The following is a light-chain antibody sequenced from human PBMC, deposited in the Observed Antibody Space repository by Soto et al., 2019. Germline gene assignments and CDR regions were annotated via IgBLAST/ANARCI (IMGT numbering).Light chain of an antibody. V-gene: IGLV2-14*03. CDR3: VSFTTKKSYV. CDR2: DIA. J-gene: IGLJ1*01. Sequence: QSALTQPASVSGSPGQSITISCTGTSSDIGAYIFVSWYQQHPGKAPKLIIYDIANRPSGVSYRFSGSKSANTASLTISGLQADDEADYYCVSFTTKKSYVSGTGTKLTVL. CDR1: SSDIGAYIF.